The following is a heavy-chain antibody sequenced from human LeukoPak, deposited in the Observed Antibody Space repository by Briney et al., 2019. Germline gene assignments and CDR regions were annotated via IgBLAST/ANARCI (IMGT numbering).Heavy chain of an antibody. CDR3: AKLPDYVWGSYRLSFDY. CDR1: GFTFTNYA. V-gene: IGHV3-23*01. J-gene: IGHJ4*02. D-gene: IGHD3-16*02. Sequence: GGSLRLSCVASGFTFTNYAMTWVRQAPGKGLEWVSAIGGRGYVTYYADSVTGRFTISRDNSKNTLYLQMNSLRAEDTAVYYCAKLPDYVWGSYRLSFDYWGQGTLVTVSS. CDR2: IGGRGYVT.